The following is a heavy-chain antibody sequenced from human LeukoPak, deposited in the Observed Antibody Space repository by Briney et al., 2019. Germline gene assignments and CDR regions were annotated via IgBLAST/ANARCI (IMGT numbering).Heavy chain of an antibody. D-gene: IGHD1-1*01. J-gene: IGHJ4*02. CDR1: GFTFSSYA. Sequence: GGSLRLSCAASGFTFSSYAMNWVRQAPGKGLEWVSAISGSGGSTYYADSVKGRFTISRDNAKNSLYLEMNSLTAEDTAIYYCARDQTGTTGYFDYWGQGTWVTVSS. CDR3: ARDQTGTTGYFDY. V-gene: IGHV3-23*01. CDR2: ISGSGGST.